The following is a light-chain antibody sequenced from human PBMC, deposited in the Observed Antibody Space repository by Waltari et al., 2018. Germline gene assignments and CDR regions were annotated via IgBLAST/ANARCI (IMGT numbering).Light chain of an antibody. CDR3: CSCVGRNIYWV. CDR2: DIN. CDR1: SSDVGANNF. J-gene: IGLJ3*02. V-gene: IGLV2-11*01. Sequence: QSALTQPRSVSGSPGQSVTISCTGTSSDVGANNFVSWYQHHPDQAPKLIIYDINKRPTGVPDRLSGSKSGNTASLTISGLQAEDEADYYCCSCVGRNIYWVFGGGTKLTVL.